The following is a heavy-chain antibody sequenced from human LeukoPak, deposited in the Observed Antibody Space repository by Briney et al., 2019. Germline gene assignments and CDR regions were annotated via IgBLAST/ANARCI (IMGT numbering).Heavy chain of an antibody. D-gene: IGHD1-26*01. CDR2: MNPNSGNT. J-gene: IGHJ4*02. V-gene: IGHV1-8*01. CDR1: GYTFTSYD. CDR3: ARGPKWSGSYYYFDY. Sequence: ASVKVPCKTSGYTFTSYDINWVRQATGQGLEWMGWMNPNSGNTGYAQKFQGRVTTTRNTSITTAYMELSSLRSEDTAVYYCARGPKWSGSYYYFDYWGQGTLVTVSS.